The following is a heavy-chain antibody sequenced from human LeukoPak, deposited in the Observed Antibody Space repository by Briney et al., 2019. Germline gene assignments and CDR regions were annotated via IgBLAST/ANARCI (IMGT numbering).Heavy chain of an antibody. J-gene: IGHJ4*02. CDR3: ARAPTSVSNPYIFDS. Sequence: AESLKISCHGSGYNFSTYWIGWGRQLPGKGLEGMGIFYPGDSDTRYSPSFRGQIITSFDKSIRTDYLHWSRLNAPDTAIYYCARAPTSVSNPYIFDSWGREPWSPSPQ. CDR2: FYPGDSDT. D-gene: IGHD4-17*01. V-gene: IGHV5-51*01. CDR1: GYNFSTYW.